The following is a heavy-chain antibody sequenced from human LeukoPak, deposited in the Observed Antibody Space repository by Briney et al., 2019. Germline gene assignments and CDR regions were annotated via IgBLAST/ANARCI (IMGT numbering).Heavy chain of an antibody. Sequence: SGGSLRLSCAGSGFIFNNYAMHWVRQPPGKGLEWVSGISWNSGSIDYADSVKGRFTISRDNAKNSLYLEMNSLRAADTAIYYCARLYLYEKSGYRHFDHWGRGTLVTVSS. CDR3: ARLYLYEKSGYRHFDH. D-gene: IGHD3-3*01. V-gene: IGHV3-9*01. CDR1: GFIFNNYA. CDR2: ISWNSGSI. J-gene: IGHJ4*02.